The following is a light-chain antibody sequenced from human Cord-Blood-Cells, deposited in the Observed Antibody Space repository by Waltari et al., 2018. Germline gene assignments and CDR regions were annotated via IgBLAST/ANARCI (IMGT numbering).Light chain of an antibody. CDR3: SSYTSSSTWV. J-gene: IGLJ3*02. V-gene: IGLV2-14*03. CDR2: DVS. Sequence: QSALTQPASVSGSPGQSITISCTGTSSDVGGYNYVSWYQQHPGNAPKPMIYDVSNRPPGVSNRFPGSKSGNTASLTISGLQAEDEADYYCSSYTSSSTWVFGGGTKLTVL. CDR1: SSDVGGYNY.